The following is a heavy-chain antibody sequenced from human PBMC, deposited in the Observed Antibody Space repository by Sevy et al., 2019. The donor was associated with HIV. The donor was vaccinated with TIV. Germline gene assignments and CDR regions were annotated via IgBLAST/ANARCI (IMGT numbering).Heavy chain of an antibody. J-gene: IGHJ3*02. D-gene: IGHD4-17*01. Sequence: GGSQRLSCEASGFAFRDSAIHWVRQSPGKGLEWVALISHGGSYEYYVNSVKGRFTVSSDRSKNILYLQMDSLRAEDTAVYYCARMVSGGLRWELIKENAFDIWGQGTAVTVSS. CDR3: ARMVSGGLRWELIKENAFDI. CDR1: GFAFRDSA. CDR2: ISHGGSYE. V-gene: IGHV3-30-3*01.